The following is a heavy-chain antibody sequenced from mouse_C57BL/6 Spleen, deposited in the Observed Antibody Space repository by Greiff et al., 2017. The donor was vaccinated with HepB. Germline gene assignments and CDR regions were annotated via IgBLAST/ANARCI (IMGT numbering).Heavy chain of an antibody. CDR1: GYAFSSSW. D-gene: IGHD1-1*01. J-gene: IGHJ1*03. CDR3: ARGTTVVGNWYFDV. V-gene: IGHV1-82*01. CDR2: IYPGDGDT. Sequence: VKLVESGPELVKPGASVKISCKASGYAFSSSWMNWVKQRPGKGLEWIGRIYPGDGDTNYNGKFKGKATLTADKSSSTAYMQLSSLTSEDSAVYFCARGTTVVGNWYFDVWGTGTTVTVSS.